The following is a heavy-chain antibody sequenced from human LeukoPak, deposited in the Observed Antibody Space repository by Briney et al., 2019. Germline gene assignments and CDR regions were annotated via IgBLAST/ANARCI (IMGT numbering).Heavy chain of an antibody. CDR1: GFTFSSYG. Sequence: GGSLRLSCAASGFTFSSYGMHWVRQAPGKGLEWVAVISYDGSNKYYADSVKGRFTIDRDNSKNTLYLQMNSLRAEDTAVYYCAKDYYDSSGYYPYDDAFDIWGQGTMVTVST. J-gene: IGHJ3*02. V-gene: IGHV3-30*18. CDR2: ISYDGSNK. CDR3: AKDYYDSSGYYPYDDAFDI. D-gene: IGHD3-22*01.